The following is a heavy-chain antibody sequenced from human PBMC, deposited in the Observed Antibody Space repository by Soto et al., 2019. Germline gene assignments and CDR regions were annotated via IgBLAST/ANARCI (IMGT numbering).Heavy chain of an antibody. V-gene: IGHV4-30-4*01. CDR3: AIDTGTYPFDFDS. CDR1: GGSISSGEDF. J-gene: IGHJ4*02. Sequence: QVQLQESGPGLVKPSQTLSLTCTVSGGSISSGEDFWNWIRQSPGKGLEWIGYIHHSGSTYYNPSLKSRLTISVDTSQIQISLKLNSVTAADTAVYYIAIDTGTYPFDFDSWGQGTLVTVSS. D-gene: IGHD1-26*01. CDR2: IHHSGST.